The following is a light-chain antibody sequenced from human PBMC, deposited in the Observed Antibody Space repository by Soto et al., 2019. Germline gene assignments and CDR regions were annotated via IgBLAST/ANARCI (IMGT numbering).Light chain of an antibody. J-gene: IGLJ2*01. CDR3: SSYTTSGSLV. V-gene: IGLV2-14*01. Sequence: QSALTQPASVSGSPGQSITISCTGTSSDVCGYNYVSWYQQHPGKAPKLMIYDVSNRPSGVSNRFSGSKSGNTASLTISGLQADDEADYYCSSYTTSGSLVFGGGTKLTVL. CDR2: DVS. CDR1: SSDVCGYNY.